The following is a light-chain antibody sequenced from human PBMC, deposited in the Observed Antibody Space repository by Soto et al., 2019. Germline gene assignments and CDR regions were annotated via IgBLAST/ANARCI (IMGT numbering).Light chain of an antibody. CDR3: HQYDIAPQT. V-gene: IGKV3-20*01. CDR1: QSIKRSY. Sequence: EIVLMQSPGTLSLSPGERATLSCRASQSIKRSYLAWYQQKTGQAPRVLIYGASNRATGIPDRFSGSGSGTDFSLTISRLEPEDFAVYYCHQYDIAPQTFGQGTKVEIK. J-gene: IGKJ2*01. CDR2: GAS.